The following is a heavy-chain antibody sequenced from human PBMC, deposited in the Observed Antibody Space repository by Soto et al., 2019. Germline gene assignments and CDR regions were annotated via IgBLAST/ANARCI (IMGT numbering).Heavy chain of an antibody. CDR2: IIPILGIT. CDR1: GGTFGSYR. D-gene: IGHD3-10*01. V-gene: IGHV1-69*08. J-gene: IGHJ4*02. CDR3: AREGPTFGEPESPFYFAY. Sequence: QVRPVQSGAEMKKPGSSVKVSCKASGGTFGSYRINWVRQAPGQGLEWMGKIIPILGITNYAQKFQDRITISADKSTATVYVEVSSLRSEDTAMYYCAREGPTFGEPESPFYFAYWGQGILVTVSS.